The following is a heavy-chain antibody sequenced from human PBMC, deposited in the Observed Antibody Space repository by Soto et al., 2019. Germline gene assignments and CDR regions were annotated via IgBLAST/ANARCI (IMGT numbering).Heavy chain of an antibody. D-gene: IGHD1-26*01. CDR3: AREPASHYAFDI. V-gene: IGHV3-30*03. CDR2: ISYDGSNK. CDR1: GFTFSSYG. Sequence: PGGSLRLSCAASGFTFSSYGMHWVRQAPGKGLERVAVISYDGSNKYYADSVKGRFTISRDNSKNTLYLQMNSLRAEDTAVYYCAREPASHYAFDIWGQGTMVTVSS. J-gene: IGHJ3*02.